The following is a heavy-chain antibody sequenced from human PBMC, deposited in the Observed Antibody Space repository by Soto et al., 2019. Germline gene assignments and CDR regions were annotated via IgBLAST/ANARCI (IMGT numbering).Heavy chain of an antibody. Sequence: ASVKVSCKASGYTFTSYDINWVRQATGQGLECMGWMNPNSGNTGYAQKFQGRVTMTRNTSISTAYMELSSLRSEDTAVYYCARWTDSSSWYSLYYYYGMDVWGQGTTVTVSS. CDR2: MNPNSGNT. V-gene: IGHV1-8*01. CDR3: ARWTDSSSWYSLYYYYGMDV. J-gene: IGHJ6*02. CDR1: GYTFTSYD. D-gene: IGHD6-13*01.